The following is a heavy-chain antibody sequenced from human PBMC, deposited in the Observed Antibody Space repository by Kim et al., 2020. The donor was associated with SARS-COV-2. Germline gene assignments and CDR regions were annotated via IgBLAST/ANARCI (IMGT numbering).Heavy chain of an antibody. CDR2: ISFSGSS. V-gene: IGHV4-39*01. D-gene: IGHD3-22*01. CDR1: GVSISASSYY. CDR3: AGLRYYDSSGYVYYFDY. Sequence: SETLSLTCSVSGVSISASSYYWGWIRQPPGKGLEWIGSISFSGSSYYNPSLKSRVTLSIDTSRNQFSLRLSSGTAADTAVYYCAGLRYYDSSGYVYYFDYWGQGTLVTVSS. J-gene: IGHJ4*02.